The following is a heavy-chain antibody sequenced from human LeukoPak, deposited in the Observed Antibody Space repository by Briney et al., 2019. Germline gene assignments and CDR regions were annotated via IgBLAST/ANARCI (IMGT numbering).Heavy chain of an antibody. Sequence: HPGGSLRLSGAASGFTFSSYDMHWVRQATGKGLEWVSAIGTAGDTYYPGSVKGRFTISRENAKNSLYLQMNSLRAEDTAVYYCARGTASFYGDYVYYYYYGMDVWGQGTTVTVSS. CDR3: ARGTASFYGDYVYYYYYGMDV. D-gene: IGHD4-17*01. CDR1: GFTFSSYD. V-gene: IGHV3-13*01. CDR2: IGTAGDT. J-gene: IGHJ6*02.